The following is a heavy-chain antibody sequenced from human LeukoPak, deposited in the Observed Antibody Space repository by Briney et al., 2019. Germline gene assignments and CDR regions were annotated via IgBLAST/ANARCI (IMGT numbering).Heavy chain of an antibody. Sequence: GRSLRLSCAASGFTFSSYGMHWVRQAPGKGLEWVAVIWYDGSNKYYADSVKGRFTISRDSSKNTLYLQMNSLRAEDTAVYYCARAGAPAAAALDYWGQGTLVTVSS. CDR1: GFTFSSYG. CDR2: IWYDGSNK. V-gene: IGHV3-33*01. J-gene: IGHJ4*02. D-gene: IGHD6-13*01. CDR3: ARAGAPAAAALDY.